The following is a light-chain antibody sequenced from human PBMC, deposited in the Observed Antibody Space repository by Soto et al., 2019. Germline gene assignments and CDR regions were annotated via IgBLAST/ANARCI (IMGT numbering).Light chain of an antibody. V-gene: IGKV3D-7*01. CDR2: GTS. J-gene: IGKJ2*01. CDR1: QSVSSGS. CDR3: QQDYNLPYT. Sequence: EIVMTQSPATLSLSPGERATLSCRASQSVSSGSVSWYQRKPGQAPRLLIYGTSTRSTGIPARFSGSGSGTDFTLTISSLRPEDFAVYYCQQDYNLPYTFGQGTKLEIK.